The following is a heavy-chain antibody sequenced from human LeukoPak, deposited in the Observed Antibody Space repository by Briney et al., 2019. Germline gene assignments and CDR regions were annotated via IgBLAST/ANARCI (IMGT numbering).Heavy chain of an antibody. CDR3: AADGYNFFDY. CDR2: IYTSGST. J-gene: IGHJ4*02. V-gene: IGHV4-61*02. CDR1: GGSISSGSYY. D-gene: IGHD5-24*01. Sequence: SQTLSLTCTVSGGSISSGSYYWSWIRQPAGKGLEWIGRIYTSGSTNYNPSLKSRVTISVDPSKNQFSLKLSSVTAADTAVYYCAADGYNFFDYWGQGTLVTVSS.